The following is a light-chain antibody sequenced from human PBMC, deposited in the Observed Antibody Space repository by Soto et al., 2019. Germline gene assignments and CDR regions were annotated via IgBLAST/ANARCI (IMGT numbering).Light chain of an antibody. CDR2: GAS. CDR3: QQRSNWSSST. Sequence: VLPQAPCTLSLFAGERATLSGRATQSVSSSYLAWYQKKPGQAPRLRIYGASNRATGIPDRFSGGGCGTAVALTIIRLETEDFAVYYCQQRSNWSSSTLGQGTRLEIK. CDR1: QSVSSSY. J-gene: IGKJ5*01. V-gene: IGKV3D-20*02.